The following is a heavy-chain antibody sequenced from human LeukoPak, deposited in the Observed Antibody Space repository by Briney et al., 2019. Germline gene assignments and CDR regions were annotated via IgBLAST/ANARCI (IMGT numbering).Heavy chain of an antibody. CDR3: ARSYQLLSWFDP. CDR2: IYHSGST. V-gene: IGHV4-38-2*02. Sequence: PSETLSLTCTVSGYSISSGYYWGWIRQPPGKGLEWIGSIYHSGSTYYNPSLKSRVTMSVDTSKNQFSLKLSSVTAADTAVYYCARSYQLLSWFDPWGQGTLVTVSS. J-gene: IGHJ5*02. D-gene: IGHD2-2*01. CDR1: GYSISSGYY.